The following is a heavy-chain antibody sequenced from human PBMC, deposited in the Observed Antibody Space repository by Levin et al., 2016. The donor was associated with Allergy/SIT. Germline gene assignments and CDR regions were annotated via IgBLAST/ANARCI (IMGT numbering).Heavy chain of an antibody. J-gene: IGHJ2*01. Sequence: GESLKISCAASGLTFRKYWMHWVRQVPGKGLVWVSRLSDDGSITTYADSVKGRFTIFRDDAKNTLHLQMDSLRPEDTALYYCARDEGTGAGNWYFDLWGRGTLVTVSS. D-gene: IGHD2-8*02. CDR2: LSDDGSIT. CDR1: GLTFRKYW. V-gene: IGHV3-74*03. CDR3: ARDEGTGAGNWYFDL.